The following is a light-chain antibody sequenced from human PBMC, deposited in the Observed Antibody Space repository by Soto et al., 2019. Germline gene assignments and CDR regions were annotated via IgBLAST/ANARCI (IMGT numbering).Light chain of an antibody. CDR2: DVS. J-gene: IGLJ2*01. V-gene: IGLV2-11*01. CDR1: SSDVGGYNY. CDR3: CSYAGSPHVV. Sequence: QSALTQPRSVSGSPGQSVTISCTGTSSDVGGYNYVSWYQQHPGKAPKLMIYDVSKRPSGVPDRFSGSKSGNTASLTISGLQAEEEADYYCCSYAGSPHVVFGGGTKLTV.